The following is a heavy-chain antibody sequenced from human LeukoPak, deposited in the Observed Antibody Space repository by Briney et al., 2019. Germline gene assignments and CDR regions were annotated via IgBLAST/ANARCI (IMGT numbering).Heavy chain of an antibody. Sequence: SGGSLRLSCASSGFTFSSYAIRWVRQAPGKGLEWVASISYDGSEVYYADSVKGRFTISRDNSKNTVSLRMNSLRAEDTAVYFCTLEYNNSGFDYWGQGTLVTVSS. V-gene: IGHV3-30-3*01. J-gene: IGHJ4*02. CDR1: GFTFSSYA. CDR2: ISYDGSEV. D-gene: IGHD1-20*01. CDR3: TLEYNNSGFDY.